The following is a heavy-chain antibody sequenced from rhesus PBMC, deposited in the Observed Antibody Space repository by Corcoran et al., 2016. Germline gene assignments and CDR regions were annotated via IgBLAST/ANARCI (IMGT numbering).Heavy chain of an antibody. Sequence: QVQLQQWGEGLVKPSETLSVTCAVSGGSISSSYWSWIRQAPGKGLEWIGYNYGSGSRTNYNPSLKSRVTLSVDTSKNHLSLKLSSVTTADTAVYYCARGYSYSYWGQGVLVTVSS. D-gene: IGHD5-36*02. CDR1: GGSISSSY. CDR2: NYGSGSRT. CDR3: ARGYSYSY. V-gene: IGHV4-169*01. J-gene: IGHJ4*01.